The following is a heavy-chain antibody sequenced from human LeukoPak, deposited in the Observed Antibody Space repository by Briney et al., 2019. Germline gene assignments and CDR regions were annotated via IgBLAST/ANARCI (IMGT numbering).Heavy chain of an antibody. CDR1: GYNFSNHW. J-gene: IGHJ4*02. V-gene: IGHV5-51*01. CDR3: ARLVVVVTSVASVDH. CDR2: IYPDDSDT. Sequence: GESLKISCKASGYNFSNHWIGWVRQMPGKGLEWMGIIYPDDSDTRYSSSFQGQVTMSVDKSISTAYLQWTSPKASDTALHYCARLVVVVTSVASVDHWGQGILVTVSS. D-gene: IGHD2-21*02.